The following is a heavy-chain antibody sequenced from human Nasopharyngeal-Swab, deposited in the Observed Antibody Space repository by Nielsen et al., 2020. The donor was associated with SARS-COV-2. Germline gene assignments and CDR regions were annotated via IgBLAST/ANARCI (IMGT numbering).Heavy chain of an antibody. CDR2: ISSSSSTI. Sequence: GESLKISCAASGFTFSSYAMSWVRQAPGMGLEGVSYISSSSSTIYYADSVKGRFTISRDNAKNSLYLQMNSLRAEDTAVYYCARDSAPYSSSWYRRVYWYFDLWGRGTLVTVSS. V-gene: IGHV3-48*01. J-gene: IGHJ2*01. CDR3: ARDSAPYSSSWYRRVYWYFDL. CDR1: GFTFSSYA. D-gene: IGHD6-13*01.